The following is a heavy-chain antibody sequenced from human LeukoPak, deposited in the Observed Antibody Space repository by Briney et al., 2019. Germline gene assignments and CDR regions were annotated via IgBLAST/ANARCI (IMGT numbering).Heavy chain of an antibody. J-gene: IGHJ6*03. Sequence: PSETLSLTCTVSGVSISSYYWSWLRQTPGKGLEWIGYIYYSGSTNFNPSLKSRVTISVDTSKNQFSLKMSSVTAADTAVYFCARGGPPGYYYDYYMDVWGKGTTVTISS. CDR1: GVSISSYY. V-gene: IGHV4-59*01. CDR3: ARGGPPGYYYDYYMDV. CDR2: IYYSGST.